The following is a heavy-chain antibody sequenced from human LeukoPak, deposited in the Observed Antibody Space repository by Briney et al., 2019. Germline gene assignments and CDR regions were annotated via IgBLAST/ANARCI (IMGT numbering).Heavy chain of an antibody. CDR2: ISGSGGST. J-gene: IGHJ4*02. Sequence: GGSLRLSCAASGFTFSSYAMSWVRQAPGKGLEGVSAISGSGGSTYYEDSVKGRFTISRDNSKNTLYLQMNSLRAEDTAVYYCAKANRYYYDYWGQGTLVTVSS. V-gene: IGHV3-23*01. CDR1: GFTFSSYA. D-gene: IGHD3-10*01. CDR3: AKANRYYYDY.